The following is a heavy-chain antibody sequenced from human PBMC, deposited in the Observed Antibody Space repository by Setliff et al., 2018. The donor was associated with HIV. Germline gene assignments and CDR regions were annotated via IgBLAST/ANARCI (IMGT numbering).Heavy chain of an antibody. V-gene: IGHV1-69*05. CDR2: IIPIFGTA. Sequence: SVKVSCKASGYTFTSYGISWVRQAPGQGLEWMGGIIPIFGTANYAQKFQGRVTITTDESTSTAYMELSGLRSDDTAVYFCARQLSNSFESWGQGTLVTVSS. CDR1: GYTFTSYG. D-gene: IGHD1-1*01. J-gene: IGHJ4*02. CDR3: ARQLSNSFES.